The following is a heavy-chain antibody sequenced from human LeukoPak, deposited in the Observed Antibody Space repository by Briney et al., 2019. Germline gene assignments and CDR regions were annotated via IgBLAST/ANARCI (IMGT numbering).Heavy chain of an antibody. Sequence: GGSLRLSCAASGLTFNNYALTWIRQAPGKGLEWVSSISGRGGNTYYADSVKGRFTISRDDSKNTLFLQMNSLRAEDTAVYYCATGYSDSLRSPFDSWGQGTLVTVSS. CDR3: ATGYSDSLRSPFDS. V-gene: IGHV3-23*01. CDR1: GLTFNNYA. D-gene: IGHD3-22*01. CDR2: ISGRGGNT. J-gene: IGHJ5*01.